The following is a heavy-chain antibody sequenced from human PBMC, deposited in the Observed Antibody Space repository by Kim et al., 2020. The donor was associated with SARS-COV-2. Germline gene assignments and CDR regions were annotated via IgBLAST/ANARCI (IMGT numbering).Heavy chain of an antibody. CDR2: ISYDGSNK. J-gene: IGHJ6*02. V-gene: IGHV3-30*04. CDR3: ASNYGSGSYYWPYYYGMDV. Sequence: GGSLRLSCAASGFTFSSYAMHWVRQAPGKGLEWVAVISYDGSNKYYADSVKGRFTISRDDSKNTLYPQMNSLRAEDTAVYYCASNYGSGSYYWPYYYGMDVWGQGTTVTVSS. CDR1: GFTFSSYA. D-gene: IGHD3-10*01.